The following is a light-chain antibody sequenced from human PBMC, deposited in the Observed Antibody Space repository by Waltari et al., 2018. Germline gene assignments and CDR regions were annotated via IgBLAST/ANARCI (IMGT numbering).Light chain of an antibody. J-gene: IGKJ1*01. Sequence: DIQMTQPPSTLSASVGDRGTIPCRASQSISIWLAWYQQKPGKAPNLLIYKTSSLESGVPSRFSGSGSGTEFTLTISSLQPDDFATYYCLHYNSYFMWTFGQGTKVEIK. CDR3: LHYNSYFMWT. CDR2: KTS. V-gene: IGKV1-5*03. CDR1: QSISIW.